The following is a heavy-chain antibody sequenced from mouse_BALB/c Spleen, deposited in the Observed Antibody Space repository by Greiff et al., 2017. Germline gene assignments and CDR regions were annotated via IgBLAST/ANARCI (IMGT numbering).Heavy chain of an antibody. CDR2: ISYSGST. CDR1: GYSITSDYA. J-gene: IGHJ2*01. CDR3: ARDYDGYFDY. V-gene: IGHV3-2*02. Sequence: EVKLMESGPGLVKPSQSLSLTCTVTGYSITSDYAWNWIRQFPGNQLEWMGYISYSGSTSYNPSLKSRISITRDTSKNQFFLQLNSVTTEDTATYYCARDYDGYFDYWGQGTTLTVSS. D-gene: IGHD2-4*01.